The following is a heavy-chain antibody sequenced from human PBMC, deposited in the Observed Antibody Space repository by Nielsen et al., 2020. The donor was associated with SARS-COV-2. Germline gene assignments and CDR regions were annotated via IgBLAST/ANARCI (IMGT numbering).Heavy chain of an antibody. CDR3: ANLKRGRSSWFDVVLDH. D-gene: IGHD6-6*01. CDR2: IYDSGST. V-gene: IGHV4-59*08. CDR1: GGSISSYY. J-gene: IGHJ4*02. Sequence: SETLSLTCTVSGGSISSYYWSWIRQPPGKGLEFVGYIYDSGSTNYNPSLRSRVTIPRDTSTNQCSLRLSSVTAADTAVYYCANLKRGRSSWFDVVLDHWGQGILVTVSS.